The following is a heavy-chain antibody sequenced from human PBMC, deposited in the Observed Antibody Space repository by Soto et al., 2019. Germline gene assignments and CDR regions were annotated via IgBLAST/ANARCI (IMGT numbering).Heavy chain of an antibody. D-gene: IGHD5-18*01. CDR2: INPNGGST. CDR1: GYTFTHYY. J-gene: IGHJ4*02. V-gene: IGHV1-46*01. Sequence: QVQLVQSGAEVKKPGASVKVSCKASGYTFTHYYMHWVRPAPGQGLEWMGIINPNGGSTTYAQRFRAGFTMTSDTYTSTVYMELSSLRSEDSAVYYCATSVNSAMAFDYWGQGTLVTVSS. CDR3: ATSVNSAMAFDY.